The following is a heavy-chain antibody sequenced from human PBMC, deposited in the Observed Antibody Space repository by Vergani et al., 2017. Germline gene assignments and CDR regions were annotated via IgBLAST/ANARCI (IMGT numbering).Heavy chain of an antibody. CDR2: INNDGHT. J-gene: IGHJ4*02. Sequence: QVQLQQWGAGVVKPSGTLSLTCAVFGESFSSFYWSWMRQHPGKGMEWIGEINNDGHTNYNPSLESRVTVSRDTAKNQFSLNLMSVTAADTAMYYCAVRPRVNLDVGAIYTKRTFDYWSQGSLVTVSS. CDR1: GESFSSFY. V-gene: IGHV4-34*02. CDR3: AVRPRVNLDVGAIYTKRTFDY. D-gene: IGHD3-16*01.